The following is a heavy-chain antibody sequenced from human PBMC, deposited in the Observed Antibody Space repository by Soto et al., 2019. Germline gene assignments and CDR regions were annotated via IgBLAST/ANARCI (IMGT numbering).Heavy chain of an antibody. J-gene: IGHJ6*02. Sequence: QVQLVQSGAEVKKPGASVKVSCKASGYTFTSYGISWVRQAPGQGLEWMGWISAYNGNTNYAQKLQGRVTMTTDTSTSNDYLEQRSQRSDDTAVYSGARDSRPLRACYGSYGMDVWGQGTTVAVSS. CDR3: ARDSRPLRACYGSYGMDV. CDR1: GYTFTSYG. CDR2: ISAYNGNT. D-gene: IGHD3-10*01. V-gene: IGHV1-18*01.